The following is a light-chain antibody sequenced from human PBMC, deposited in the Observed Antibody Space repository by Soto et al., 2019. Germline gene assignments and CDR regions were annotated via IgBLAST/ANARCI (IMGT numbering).Light chain of an antibody. CDR3: QQLRMYPST. V-gene: IGKV1-9*01. Sequence: IPLTQSPSSLSASVGDRVTITCRASQDIAIYLAWYQQKPGEAPKLLIYAASTLYGGVPSRFSGSGSGTDFALPITSLPAEDLATYDCQQLRMYPSTFGGGTKV. J-gene: IGKJ4*01. CDR1: QDIAIY. CDR2: AAS.